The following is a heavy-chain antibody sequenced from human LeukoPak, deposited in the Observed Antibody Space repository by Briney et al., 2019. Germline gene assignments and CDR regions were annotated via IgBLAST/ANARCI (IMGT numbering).Heavy chain of an antibody. D-gene: IGHD3-10*01. CDR1: GFSFSIYG. CDR2: IKQDGSEK. V-gene: IGHV3-7*01. CDR3: AREAMVRGVMHNAFDI. J-gene: IGHJ3*02. Sequence: GGSLRLSCEASGFSFSIYGMSWVRQAPGKGLEWVANIKQDGSEKYYVDSVKGRFTISRDNAKNSLYLQMNSLRAEDTAVYYCAREAMVRGVMHNAFDIWGQGTMVTVSS.